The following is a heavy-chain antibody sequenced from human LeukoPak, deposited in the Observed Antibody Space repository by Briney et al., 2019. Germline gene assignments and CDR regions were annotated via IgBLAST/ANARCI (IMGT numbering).Heavy chain of an antibody. J-gene: IGHJ4*02. D-gene: IGHD1-26*01. CDR3: ARDGATNFDY. V-gene: IGHV3-66*01. Sequence: GGSLRLSCAASGFTVSSTYMSWVRQASGKGLEWVSVIYSGGRTDYADSVKGRFTISRDNSKNTLYLQLNSLRAEDTAVYYCARDGATNFDYWGQGTLVTVSS. CDR2: IYSGGRT. CDR1: GFTVSSTY.